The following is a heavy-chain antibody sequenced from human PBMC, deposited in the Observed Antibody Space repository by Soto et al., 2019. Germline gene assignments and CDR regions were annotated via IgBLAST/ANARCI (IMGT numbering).Heavy chain of an antibody. J-gene: IGHJ4*02. CDR1: GYTFTRYY. Sequence: ASVKVSCKASGYTFTRYYMHWVRQAPGQGLEWMGIINPSGGSTSYAQKFQGRVTMTRDTSTSTVYMDLSSLRSEDTAVYYCARDFVELPSALYHFGNWGQGALVTVSS. D-gene: IGHD2-2*01. V-gene: IGHV1-46*01. CDR3: ARDFVELPSALYHFGN. CDR2: INPSGGST.